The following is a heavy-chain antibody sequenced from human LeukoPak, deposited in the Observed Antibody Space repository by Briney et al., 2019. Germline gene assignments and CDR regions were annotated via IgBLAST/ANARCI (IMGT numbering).Heavy chain of an antibody. D-gene: IGHD2-15*01. CDR1: GGSFSGYY. CDR2: INHSGST. V-gene: IGHV4-34*01. Sequence: SETLSLTCAVYGGSFSGYYWSWIRQPPGKGLEWIGEINHSGSTNYNPSLKSRVTISVDTSKNQFSLKLSSVTAAGTAVYYCARAGGRGWFDPWGQGTLVTVSS. CDR3: ARAGGRGWFDP. J-gene: IGHJ5*02.